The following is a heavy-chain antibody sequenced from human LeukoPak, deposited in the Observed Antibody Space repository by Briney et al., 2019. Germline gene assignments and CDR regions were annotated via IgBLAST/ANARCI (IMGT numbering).Heavy chain of an antibody. D-gene: IGHD3-3*01. Sequence: GASVTVSCTASGYTFTSYAMHWVRQAPGQRLEWMGWINAGNGNTKYSQKFQGRVTITRDTSASTAYMELSSLRSEDTAVYYCARDHWSDSSDYWGQGILVTVSS. V-gene: IGHV1-3*01. J-gene: IGHJ4*02. CDR1: GYTFTSYA. CDR3: ARDHWSDSSDY. CDR2: INAGNGNT.